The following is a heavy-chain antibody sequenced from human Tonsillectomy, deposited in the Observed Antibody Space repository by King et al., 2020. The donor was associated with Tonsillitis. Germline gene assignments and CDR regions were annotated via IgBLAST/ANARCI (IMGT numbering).Heavy chain of an antibody. CDR1: GFTFSSNA. Sequence: VQLVESGGGLVKPGGSLKFPCAASGFTFSSNARSWVGQPPGKGLEWVSGIGVSGGSTNPADSVKGRFTISRDNSKNRLYLQMKSLRAEDTAVYYCAKDKVATMPRDAFDFWGQGTMVTVSS. V-gene: IGHV3-23*04. D-gene: IGHD5-12*01. CDR2: IGVSGGST. J-gene: IGHJ3*01. CDR3: AKDKVATMPRDAFDF.